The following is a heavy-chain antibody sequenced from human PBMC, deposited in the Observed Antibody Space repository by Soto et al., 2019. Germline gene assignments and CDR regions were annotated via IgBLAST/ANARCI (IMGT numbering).Heavy chain of an antibody. J-gene: IGHJ3*02. Sequence: QLGGSLRLSCAASGFTFSSYAMSWVRQAPGKGLEWVSAISGSGGSTYYADSVKGRFTISRDNSKNTLYLQMNSLRAEDTAVYYCARDCSGGSCYLGVDAFDIWGQGTMVTVSS. CDR2: ISGSGGST. CDR1: GFTFSSYA. CDR3: ARDCSGGSCYLGVDAFDI. V-gene: IGHV3-23*01. D-gene: IGHD2-15*01.